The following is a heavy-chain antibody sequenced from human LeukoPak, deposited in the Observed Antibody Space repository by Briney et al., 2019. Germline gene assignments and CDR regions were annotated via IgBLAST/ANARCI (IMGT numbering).Heavy chain of an antibody. CDR3: ARDRGLLPQDYFDY. D-gene: IGHD3-22*01. V-gene: IGHV3-30*02. Sequence: GGSLRLSCVASGFNFNNYGMHWVRQAPGKGLEWLAFIRYTGSDTYADSVKGRFTISRDNSKSTLYLQMNSLRPEDTAVYYCARDRGLLPQDYFDYWGQGTLVTVSS. CDR2: IRYTGSDT. CDR1: GFNFNNYG. J-gene: IGHJ4*02.